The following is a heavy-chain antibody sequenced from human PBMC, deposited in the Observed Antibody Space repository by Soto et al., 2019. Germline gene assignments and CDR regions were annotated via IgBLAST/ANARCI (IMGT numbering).Heavy chain of an antibody. CDR1: GYLFTAYS. CDR3: AREENCSGGTCYSEYFHR. D-gene: IGHD2-15*01. CDR2: VNPSGGST. V-gene: IGHV1-46*01. J-gene: IGHJ1*01. Sequence: ASVKVSCKASGYLFTAYSMHRVLLAPGQGLEWMGVVNPSGGSTKYAQNFQGRVTMTRDTSTTTIYMELSSLRSDDTAIYYCAREENCSGGTCYSEYFHRWGQGTLVTVSS.